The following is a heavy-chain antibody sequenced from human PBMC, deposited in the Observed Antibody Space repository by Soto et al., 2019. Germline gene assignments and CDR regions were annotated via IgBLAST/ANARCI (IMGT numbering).Heavy chain of an antibody. CDR2: ISYDGSNK. V-gene: IGHV3-30*03. D-gene: IGHD3-16*02. Sequence: GGSLRLSCAASGFTFSSYGMHWVRQAPGKGLEWVAVISYDGSNKYYADSVKGRFTISRDTSTNTAYMELRNLRSDDTAVYYCARVWGSYQAPSGGAGFDPWGQGTLVTVSS. J-gene: IGHJ5*02. CDR3: ARVWGSYQAPSGGAGFDP. CDR1: GFTFSSYG.